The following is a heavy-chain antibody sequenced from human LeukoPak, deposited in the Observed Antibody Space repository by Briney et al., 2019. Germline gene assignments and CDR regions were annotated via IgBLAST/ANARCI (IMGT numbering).Heavy chain of an antibody. Sequence: GASVTVSFKASGYTFTVYYMHWVRQAPGQGLEWMGWINPKSGGTNYAQKFQGRVTMTRDTSISTAYMELSRLRSDDTAVYYCARGIAVRRSDYWGQGTLVTVSS. CDR1: GYTFTVYY. D-gene: IGHD6-6*01. J-gene: IGHJ4*02. V-gene: IGHV1-2*02. CDR2: INPKSGGT. CDR3: ARGIAVRRSDY.